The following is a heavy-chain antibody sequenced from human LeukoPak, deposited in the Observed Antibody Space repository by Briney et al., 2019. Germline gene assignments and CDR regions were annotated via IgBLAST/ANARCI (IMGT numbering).Heavy chain of an antibody. Sequence: PSETLSLTCAVYIDSFSNYHWNWIRQTPAKGMECIGEVNESGGTNISPSLRSRVILSVDTSKNQFSLKLISVTVADTAIYYCARGQGATVPQVGKNWFDPWGQGTRVTVSS. D-gene: IGHD1-26*01. CDR3: ARGQGATVPQVGKNWFDP. CDR2: VNESGGT. V-gene: IGHV4-34*01. CDR1: IDSFSNYH. J-gene: IGHJ5*02.